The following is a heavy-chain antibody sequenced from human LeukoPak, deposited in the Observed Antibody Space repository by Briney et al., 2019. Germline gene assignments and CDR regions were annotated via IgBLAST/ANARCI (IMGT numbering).Heavy chain of an antibody. CDR2: IIPILGIA. CDR3: AREGGPLTYFDY. Sequence: ASVEVSCKASGGTFSSYAISWVRQAPGQGLEWMGRIIPILGIANYAQKFQGRVTITADKSTSTAYMELSSLRSEDTAVYYCAREGGPLTYFDYWGQGTLVTVSS. D-gene: IGHD3-16*01. J-gene: IGHJ4*02. V-gene: IGHV1-69*04. CDR1: GGTFSSYA.